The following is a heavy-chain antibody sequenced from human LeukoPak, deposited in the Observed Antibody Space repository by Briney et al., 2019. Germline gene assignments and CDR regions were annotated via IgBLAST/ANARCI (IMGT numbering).Heavy chain of an antibody. CDR3: VRHLSAGRPAFDI. J-gene: IGHJ3*02. V-gene: IGHV4-59*08. CDR2: TYNSGNT. D-gene: IGHD2-15*01. Sequence: SETLSLTCTVSGDSISSYYWSWIRQSPEKGLEWIGYTYNSGNTRYNPSLKSRVTISVDTSKNQFSLKLSSVTAADTAVYYCVRHLSAGRPAFDIWGQGTMVTVSS. CDR1: GDSISSYY.